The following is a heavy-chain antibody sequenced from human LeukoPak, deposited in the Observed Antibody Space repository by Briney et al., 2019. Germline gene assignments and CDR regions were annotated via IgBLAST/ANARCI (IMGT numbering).Heavy chain of an antibody. Sequence: PGGSLRLSCAASGFTFSSYSINWVRQAPGKGLEWVSSITSSSTYIYYADSVKGRFTISRDSSKDTSYLQINSLRAEDTAVYYCAKGRPYSSGPSVIEYWGQGTLVTVSS. V-gene: IGHV3-21*04. D-gene: IGHD6-19*01. J-gene: IGHJ4*02. CDR2: ITSSSTYI. CDR1: GFTFSSYS. CDR3: AKGRPYSSGPSVIEY.